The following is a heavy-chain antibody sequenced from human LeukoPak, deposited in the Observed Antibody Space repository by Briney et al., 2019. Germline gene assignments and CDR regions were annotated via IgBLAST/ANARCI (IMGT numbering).Heavy chain of an antibody. CDR2: IYYSGNT. V-gene: IGHV4-59*01. J-gene: IGHJ4*02. D-gene: IGHD3-10*01. Sequence: PSETLSLTCTVSGGSISSYYWGWIRQPPGKGLEWIGYIYYSGNTNYNPSLKGRVTISVDTSKNQFSLKLSSVTAADTAVYYCASHYYYGSGSYYYFDYWGQGTLVTVSS. CDR3: ASHYYYGSGSYYYFDY. CDR1: GGSISSYY.